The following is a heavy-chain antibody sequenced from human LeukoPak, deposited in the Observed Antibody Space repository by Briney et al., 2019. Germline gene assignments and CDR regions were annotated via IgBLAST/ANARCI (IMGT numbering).Heavy chain of an antibody. J-gene: IGHJ4*02. V-gene: IGHV5-51*01. CDR3: ARRAYDGEVLYYFDY. CDR2: IYPGDSDT. Sequence: GESLKISCKGSGYSFTSYWIGWLRQMPGKGLEWMGIIYPGDSDTRYSPSFQGQVTISADKSISTAYLQWSSLKASDTAMYYCARRAYDGEVLYYFDYWGQGTLVTVSS. CDR1: GYSFTSYW. D-gene: IGHD4-17*01.